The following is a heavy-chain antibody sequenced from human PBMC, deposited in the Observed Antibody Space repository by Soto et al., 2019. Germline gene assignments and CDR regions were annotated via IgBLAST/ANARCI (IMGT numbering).Heavy chain of an antibody. J-gene: IGHJ6*02. Sequence: ASVKVSFKASGYTFTSYYMHWVRQAPGQGLEWMGIINPSGGSTIYAQKFQGRVTMTRDTSTSTVYMELSSLRSEDTAVYYCARDRRLCSSTSCYYYGMDVWGQGTTVTVSS. CDR2: INPSGGST. D-gene: IGHD2-2*01. CDR3: ARDRRLCSSTSCYYYGMDV. CDR1: GYTFTSYY. V-gene: IGHV1-46*01.